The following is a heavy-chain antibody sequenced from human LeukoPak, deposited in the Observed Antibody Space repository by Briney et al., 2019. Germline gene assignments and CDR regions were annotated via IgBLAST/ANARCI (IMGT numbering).Heavy chain of an antibody. Sequence: GGSLRLSCAASGFXFSSYAIHWVRQAPGKGLEWVAVISYDGSNKYHADSVKGRFTISRDNSKNTLYLQMNSLRAEDTAVYYCARGTGGIDYWGQGTLVTVSS. CDR2: ISYDGSNK. J-gene: IGHJ4*02. CDR1: GFXFSSYA. D-gene: IGHD3/OR15-3a*01. CDR3: ARGTGGIDY. V-gene: IGHV3-30-3*01.